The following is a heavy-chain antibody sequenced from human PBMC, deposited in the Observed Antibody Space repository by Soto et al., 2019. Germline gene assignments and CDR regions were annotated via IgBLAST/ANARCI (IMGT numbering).Heavy chain of an antibody. J-gene: IGHJ6*02. CDR1: GFIFSNTW. Sequence: EEQLVESGGGLVEPGGSLRLSCAASGFIFSNTWINWVRQAPGKGLEWVGRIKTKIEGGTTNYAAPGKGRFTVSGDYSKNTVYLHMNSLRTEDTAVYYCTADIPNISANYGMDVWGQGTTVTVSS. D-gene: IGHD6-25*01. CDR2: IKTKIEGGTT. CDR3: TADIPNISANYGMDV. V-gene: IGHV3-15*07.